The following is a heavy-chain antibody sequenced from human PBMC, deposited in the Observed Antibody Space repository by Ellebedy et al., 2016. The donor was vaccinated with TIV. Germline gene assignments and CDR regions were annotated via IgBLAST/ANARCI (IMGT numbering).Heavy chain of an antibody. J-gene: IGHJ4*02. D-gene: IGHD3-22*01. V-gene: IGHV4-61*01. CDR2: IYYSGST. CDR3: ARDKADRSYYDY. CDR1: GGSISSSSYY. Sequence: MPSETLSLTCTVSGGSISSSSYYWGWIRQPPGKGLEWIGYIYYSGSTNYNPSLKSRVTISVDTSKNQFSLKLSSVTAADTAVYYCARDKADRSYYDYWGQGTLVTVSS.